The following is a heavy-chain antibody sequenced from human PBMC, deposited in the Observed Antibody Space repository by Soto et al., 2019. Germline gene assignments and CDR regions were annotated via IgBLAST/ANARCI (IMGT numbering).Heavy chain of an antibody. J-gene: IGHJ4*02. V-gene: IGHV4-34*01. CDR2: ISQSGNT. Sequence: LSLTCSIYSGSLSGYYWSWIRQPPGKGLEWIGEISQSGNTNYSPSLKSRVSISIDTSKKQFSLNLASVSAADTAVYYCARAPKVSGSSQTRPDFWGQGTLVTVPS. CDR1: SGSLSGYY. CDR3: ARAPKVSGSSQTRPDF. D-gene: IGHD6-6*01.